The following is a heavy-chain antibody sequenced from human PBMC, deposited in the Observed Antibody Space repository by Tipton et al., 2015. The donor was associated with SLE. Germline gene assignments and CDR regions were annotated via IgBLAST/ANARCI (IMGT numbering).Heavy chain of an antibody. D-gene: IGHD3-22*01. V-gene: IGHV4-61*02. Sequence: TLSLTCTVSGVSISNTNDYWSWIRQPPGEGLEWIGRTYNSGSTHYNPSLKSRVTISLDTSKNQFSLKLSSVTAADMAVYYCARYYYDSGGIFDYWGQGTLVTVSS. CDR2: TYNSGST. CDR1: GVSISNTNDY. J-gene: IGHJ4*02. CDR3: ARYYYDSGGIFDY.